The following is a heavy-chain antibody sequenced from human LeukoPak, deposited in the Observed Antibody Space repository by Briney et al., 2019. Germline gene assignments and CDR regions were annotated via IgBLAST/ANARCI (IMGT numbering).Heavy chain of an antibody. CDR1: GYGFTSYW. CDR3: ARQNGGGYSSGWYEVY. CDR2: IDPSDSYT. Sequence: GESLKISCKGSGYGFTSYWISWVRQMPGKGLEWMGRIDPSDSYTNYSPSFQGHVTISADKSISTAYLQWSSLKASDTAMYYCARQNGGGYSSGWYEVYWGQGTLVTVSS. V-gene: IGHV5-10-1*01. D-gene: IGHD6-19*01. J-gene: IGHJ4*02.